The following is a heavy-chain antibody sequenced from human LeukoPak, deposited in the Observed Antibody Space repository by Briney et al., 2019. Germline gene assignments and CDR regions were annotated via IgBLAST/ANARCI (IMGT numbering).Heavy chain of an antibody. Sequence: GRSLRLSCTASEFSFDYAINWVRQAPGKGREWVGFIRSKAYGGTTEYASSVKGRFTISRDDSKSIAYLQMNSLKTEDTAVYYCTRDDSGSYRNWGQGTLVTVSS. CDR1: EFSFDYA. CDR3: TRDDSGSYRN. CDR2: IRSKAYGGTT. D-gene: IGHD1-26*01. J-gene: IGHJ4*02. V-gene: IGHV3-49*04.